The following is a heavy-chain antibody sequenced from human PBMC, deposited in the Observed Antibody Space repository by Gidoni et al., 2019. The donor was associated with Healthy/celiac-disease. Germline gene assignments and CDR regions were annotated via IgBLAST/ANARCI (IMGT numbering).Heavy chain of an antibody. Sequence: QVQLQESGPGLAKPSQTMSLTCTVSGGSTSSGGYYWSWIRQHPGKGLEWIGYTYYSGGTYYNPSLKSRVTISVYTSKNQFSLKRSSVTAADTAVYYCASGRGGGEYYFDYGGQGTLVTVSS. CDR1: GGSTSSGGYY. CDR3: ASGRGGGEYYFDY. D-gene: IGHD1-26*01. CDR2: TYYSGGT. J-gene: IGHJ4*02. V-gene: IGHV4-31*03.